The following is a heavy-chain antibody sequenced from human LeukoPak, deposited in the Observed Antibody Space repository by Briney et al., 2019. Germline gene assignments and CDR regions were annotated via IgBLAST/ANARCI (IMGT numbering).Heavy chain of an antibody. CDR1: EFPHKHYA. J-gene: IGHJ3*02. CDR2: IGVSGSGT. V-gene: IGHV3-23*01. D-gene: IGHD3-16*01. Sequence: GGSLTLFCAVSEFPHKHYAMKRVRQAPREGLEWVLGIGVSGSGTYYRDAVKGRFTISRDNDKTNLFLQLDSMRAEAKDVCYCARGIGTFNDGSDIWGQGTMVTVSS. CDR3: ARGIGTFNDGSDI.